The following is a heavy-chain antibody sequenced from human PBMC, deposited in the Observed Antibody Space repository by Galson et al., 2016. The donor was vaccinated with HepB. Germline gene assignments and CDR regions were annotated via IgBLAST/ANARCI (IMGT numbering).Heavy chain of an antibody. CDR1: GFSLTTSGVG. J-gene: IGHJ5*02. CDR3: AHVFGSGSHRPFDP. Sequence: PALVKPTQTLTVTCTFSGFSLTTSGVGVGWIRQPPGKALEWLALIYWDDDKHYSPSVKSRLTITKDTSKNQVVITMTNVDPVDTATYYCAHVFGSGSHRPFDPWGQGTLVTVSS. V-gene: IGHV2-5*02. CDR2: IYWDDDK. D-gene: IGHD3-10*01.